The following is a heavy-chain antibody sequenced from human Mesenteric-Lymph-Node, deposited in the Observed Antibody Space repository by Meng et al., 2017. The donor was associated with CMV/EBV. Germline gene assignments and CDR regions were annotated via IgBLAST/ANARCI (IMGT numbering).Heavy chain of an antibody. V-gene: IGHV3-66*02. J-gene: IGHJ6*02. D-gene: IGHD3-22*01. CDR3: ARDLATRGYPGMGMDV. Sequence: GESLKISCAVSGFTVSSNYMTWVRQAPGKGLEWASLIYSGGDTHYADSVKGRFTISRDDSKNTLYLQMNSLRAEDTAVYYCARDLATRGYPGMGMDVWGQGTTVTVSS. CDR2: IYSGGDT. CDR1: GFTVSSNY.